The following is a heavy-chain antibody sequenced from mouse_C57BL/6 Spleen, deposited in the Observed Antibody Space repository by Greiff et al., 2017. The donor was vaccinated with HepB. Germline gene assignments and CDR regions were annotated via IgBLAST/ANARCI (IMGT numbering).Heavy chain of an antibody. D-gene: IGHD2-12*01. Sequence: ESGPGLVKPSQSLSLTCSVTGYSITSGYYWNWIRQFPGNKLEWMGYISYDGSNNYNPSLKNRISITRDTSKNQFFLKLNSVTTEDTATYYCAREDSHWYFDVWGTGTTVTVSS. V-gene: IGHV3-6*01. J-gene: IGHJ1*03. CDR3: AREDSHWYFDV. CDR2: ISYDGSN. CDR1: GYSITSGYY.